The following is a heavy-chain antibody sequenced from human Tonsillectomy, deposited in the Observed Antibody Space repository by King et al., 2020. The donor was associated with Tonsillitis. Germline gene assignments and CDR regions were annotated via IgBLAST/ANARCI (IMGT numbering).Heavy chain of an antibody. J-gene: IGHJ4*02. CDR3: AREEVKGSWLFDL. V-gene: IGHV4-4*07. D-gene: IGHD6-13*01. CDR1: GASISSFP. CDR2: MQSSGSP. Sequence: VQLQESGPGLVRPSETLSLNCTVSGASISSFPWSWIRQPAGKGLEWIGGMQSSGSPNYSPSLKSRVSMSVDTSKNQFSLRLTSVTAADTAMYYCAREEVKGSWLFDLWGQGTLVTVSS.